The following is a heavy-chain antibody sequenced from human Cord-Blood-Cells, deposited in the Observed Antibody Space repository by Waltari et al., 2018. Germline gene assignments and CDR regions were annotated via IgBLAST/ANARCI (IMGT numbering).Heavy chain of an antibody. D-gene: IGHD2-2*01. V-gene: IGHV4-34*01. CDR3: ARGSDIVVVPAAINYYYYGMDV. J-gene: IGHJ6*02. Sequence: QVQLQQWGAGLLKPSETLSLTCAVYGGSFSGYYWSWIRQPPGKGLEGIGEINHSGSTNYNPSLKSRVTISVDTSKNQFSLKLSSVTAADTALYYCARGSDIVVVPAAINYYYYGMDVWGQGTTVTVSS. CDR1: GGSFSGYY. CDR2: INHSGST.